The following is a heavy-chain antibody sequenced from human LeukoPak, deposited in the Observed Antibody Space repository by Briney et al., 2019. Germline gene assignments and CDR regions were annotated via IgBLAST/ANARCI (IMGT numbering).Heavy chain of an antibody. CDR3: ARGPRYFDRRVDY. CDR1: GGSFSGYY. J-gene: IGHJ4*02. CDR2: INHSGST. Sequence: KSSETLSLTCAVYGGSFSGYYWSWIRQPPGKGLEWIGEINHSGSTNYNPSLKSRVTISVDTSKNQFSLKLSSVTAADTAVYYCARGPRYFDRRVDYWGQGTLVTVSS. V-gene: IGHV4-34*01. D-gene: IGHD3-9*01.